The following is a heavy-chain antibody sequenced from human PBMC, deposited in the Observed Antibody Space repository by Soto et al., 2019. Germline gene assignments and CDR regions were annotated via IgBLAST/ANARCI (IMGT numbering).Heavy chain of an antibody. CDR3: ARAHAPGLPVDY. V-gene: IGHV4-59*12. CDR1: GGSLRSFY. Sequence: SETLSLTCTVSGGSLRSFYWSWIRQPPGKRLEWIGFIFHSGNAKYNPSLKSRVTISVDTSKSPFSLMLASVTAADTAVYFCARAHAPGLPVDYWGLGTLVTVSS. J-gene: IGHJ4*01. D-gene: IGHD1-1*01. CDR2: IFHSGNA.